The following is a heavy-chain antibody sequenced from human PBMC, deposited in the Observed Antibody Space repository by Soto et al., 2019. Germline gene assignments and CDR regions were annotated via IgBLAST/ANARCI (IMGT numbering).Heavy chain of an antibody. V-gene: IGHV4-59*01. CDR3: ARDKSYYYDSSGYYDGYYDYGMDV. Sequence: SETLSLTCTVSGGSISSYYWSWIRQPPGKGLEWIGYIYYSGSTNYNPSLKSRVTISVDTSKNQFSLKLSSVTAADTAEYYCARDKSYYYDSSGYYDGYYDYGMDVWGQGTTVTVSS. D-gene: IGHD3-22*01. J-gene: IGHJ6*02. CDR2: IYYSGST. CDR1: GGSISSYY.